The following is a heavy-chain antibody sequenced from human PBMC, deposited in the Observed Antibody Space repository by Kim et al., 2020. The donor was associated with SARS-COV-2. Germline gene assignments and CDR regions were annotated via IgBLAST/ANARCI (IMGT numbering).Heavy chain of an antibody. J-gene: IGHJ4*02. D-gene: IGHD3-10*01. V-gene: IGHV4-34*01. Sequence: SETLSLTCAVYGGSFSGYYWSWIRQPPGKGLEWIGEINHSGSTNYNPSLKSRVTISVDTSKNQFSLKLSSVTAADTAVYYCARGVKYYYGSGTYDYWGQG. CDR2: INHSGST. CDR1: GGSFSGYY. CDR3: ARGVKYYYGSGTYDY.